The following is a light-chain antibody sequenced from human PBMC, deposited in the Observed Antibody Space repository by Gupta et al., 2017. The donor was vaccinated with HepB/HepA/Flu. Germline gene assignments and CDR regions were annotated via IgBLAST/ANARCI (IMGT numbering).Light chain of an antibody. CDR1: DSDVGGHDY. Sequence: QSALTQPASVSGSPGQSITISCTGTDSDVGGHDYVAWYQQHPDRAPKLVIYNVNSRPSGVSSRFSGSKSGVTASLTISGLQLEDEAAYYCGSYRSGTTLAFGGGTQLTVL. J-gene: IGLJ2*01. V-gene: IGLV2-14*03. CDR3: GSYRSGTTLA. CDR2: NVN.